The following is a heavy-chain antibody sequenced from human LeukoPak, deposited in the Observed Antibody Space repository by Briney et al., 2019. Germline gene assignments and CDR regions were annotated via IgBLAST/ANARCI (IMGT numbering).Heavy chain of an antibody. CDR1: GFTFRSYA. D-gene: IGHD3-22*01. J-gene: IGHJ4*02. Sequence: GGSLRLSCAASGFTFRSYAMSWVRQAPGKGLEWVSAFTGSSGRTYYANSVEGRFTISRDNSKNTLSLQMNSLRAEDTAVYYCAKRGHYDSSNSYAPFDHWGQGTLVTVSS. V-gene: IGHV3-23*01. CDR3: AKRGHYDSSNSYAPFDH. CDR2: FTGSSGRT.